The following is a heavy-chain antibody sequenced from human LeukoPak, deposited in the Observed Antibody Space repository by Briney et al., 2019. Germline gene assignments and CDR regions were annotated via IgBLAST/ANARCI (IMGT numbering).Heavy chain of an antibody. V-gene: IGHV4-39*01. CDR1: GGSISSSSYY. CDR2: IYYSGST. J-gene: IGHJ6*03. D-gene: IGHD6-19*01. CDR3: ATTPGYSSGWYYHYYYMDV. Sequence: SETLSLTCTVSGGSISSSSYYWGWIRQPPGKGLEWIGSIYYSGSTYYNPSLKSRVTISVDTSKNQFSLKLSSVTAADTAVYYCATTPGYSSGWYYHYYYMDVWGKGTTVTISS.